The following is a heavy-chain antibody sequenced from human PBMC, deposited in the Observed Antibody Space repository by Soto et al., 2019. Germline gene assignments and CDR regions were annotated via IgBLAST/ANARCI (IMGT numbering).Heavy chain of an antibody. J-gene: IGHJ6*02. Sequence: PSETLSLTCTVSGGCISGYYWSWIRQPTGKGLEWIGYIYYSGSTYYNPSLKSRVTISVDTSKNQFSLKLSSVTAAHTAVQYCVRFWFRELSAHGMDVWGQESTVTVSS. CDR2: IYYSGST. CDR3: VRFWFRELSAHGMDV. D-gene: IGHD3-10*01. V-gene: IGHV4-30-4*01. CDR1: GGCISGYY.